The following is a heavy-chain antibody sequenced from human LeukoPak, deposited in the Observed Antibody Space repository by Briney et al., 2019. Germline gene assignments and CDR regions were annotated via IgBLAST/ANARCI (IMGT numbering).Heavy chain of an antibody. V-gene: IGHV4-4*09. J-gene: IGHJ4*02. D-gene: IGHD6-13*01. CDR3: ARAWGSGWYHIDY. CDR2: IYTSGST. Sequence: SETLSLTCTVSGGSISSYYWSWIRQPPGKGLEWIGYIYTSGSTNYNPSLKSRVTISVDTSKNQFSLKLSSVTAADTAVYYCARAWGSGWYHIDYWGQGTLVTVSS. CDR1: GGSISSYY.